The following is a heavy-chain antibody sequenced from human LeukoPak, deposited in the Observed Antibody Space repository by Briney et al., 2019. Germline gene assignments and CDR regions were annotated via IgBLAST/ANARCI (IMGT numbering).Heavy chain of an antibody. D-gene: IGHD3-22*01. CDR2: IYYSGST. Sequence: TTSETLSLTCTVSGGSISSYYWSWIRKPPGKGLEWIGYIYYSGSTNYNPSLKSRVTISVDTSKNQFSLKLSSVAAADTAVYYCAREYYYDSSGYYADPAFDIWGQGTMVTVSS. CDR3: AREYYYDSSGYYADPAFDI. CDR1: GGSISSYY. V-gene: IGHV4-59*01. J-gene: IGHJ3*02.